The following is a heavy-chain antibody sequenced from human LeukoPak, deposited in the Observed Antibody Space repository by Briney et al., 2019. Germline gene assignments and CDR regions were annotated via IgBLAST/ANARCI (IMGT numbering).Heavy chain of an antibody. CDR1: GFTFSSYW. CDR2: IKQDGSEK. V-gene: IGHV3-7*01. D-gene: IGHD3-10*01. CDR3: ASANTYYYGSGSSYYMDV. Sequence: GGSLRLSCAASGFTFSSYWMSWVRQAPGKGLEWVANIKQDGSEKYYVDSVKGRFAISRDNAKNSLYLQMNSLRAEDTAVYYCASANTYYYGSGSSYYMDVWGKGTTVTVSS. J-gene: IGHJ6*03.